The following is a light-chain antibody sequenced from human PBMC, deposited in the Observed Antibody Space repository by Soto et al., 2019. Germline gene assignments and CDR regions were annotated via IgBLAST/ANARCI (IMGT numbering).Light chain of an antibody. CDR3: QKSSNWPLN. CDR1: ESLLSSSTNMNY. J-gene: IGKJ4*01. CDR2: GAY. Sequence: DIVMTQSPDSLALSLGERSTVKCSPSESLLSSSTNMNYLDWYQQKHGQDPRLLGYGAYARAIGIKARCSGSGSGTEFTLNISSLEHEDSAVYYCQKSSNWPLNFGGGTKV. V-gene: IGKV4-1*01.